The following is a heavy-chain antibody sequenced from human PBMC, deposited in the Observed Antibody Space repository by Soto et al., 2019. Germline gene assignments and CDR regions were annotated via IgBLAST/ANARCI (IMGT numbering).Heavy chain of an antibody. Sequence: SGPTLVNPTQTLTLTCAFSGFSLSTSGMCVSWIRQPPGKALEWLARIDWDDDKYYSTSLVSRLTISKDTSKNQVVLTMTNMDPVDTATYYCARDYHNIDVWGQGTTVTVS. CDR2: IDWDDDK. J-gene: IGHJ6*02. CDR3: ARDYHNIDV. CDR1: GFSLSTSGMC. V-gene: IGHV2-70*11.